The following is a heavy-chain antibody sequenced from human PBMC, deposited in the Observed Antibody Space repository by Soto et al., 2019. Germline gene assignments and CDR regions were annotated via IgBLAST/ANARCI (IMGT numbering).Heavy chain of an antibody. J-gene: IGHJ4*02. CDR1: GGTFSSYA. V-gene: IGHV1-69*06. CDR2: IIPIVGTA. Sequence: SVKVSCKASGGTFSSYAMSWVGQAPVRGLEWMGGIIPIVGTANYAQKFQGRVTITADKYTSTAYMELSSLRAEDTAVYYCARATSSSTTRFECWGQGTLVTVSS. CDR3: ARATSSSTTRFEC. D-gene: IGHD6-13*01.